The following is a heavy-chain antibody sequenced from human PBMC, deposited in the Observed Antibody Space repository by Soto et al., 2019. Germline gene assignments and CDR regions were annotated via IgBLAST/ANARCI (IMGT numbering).Heavy chain of an antibody. V-gene: IGHV1-69*01. CDR3: ARDITMVRGVIANWFDP. Sequence: QVQLVQSGAEVKKPGSSVKVSCKASGGTFSSYAISWVRQAPGQGLEWMGGIIPIFGTANYAQKFQGRVTITADESTSTAYMELSSVRSEDTAVYYCARDITMVRGVIANWFDPWGQGTLVTVSS. D-gene: IGHD3-10*01. CDR1: GGTFSSYA. CDR2: IIPIFGTA. J-gene: IGHJ5*02.